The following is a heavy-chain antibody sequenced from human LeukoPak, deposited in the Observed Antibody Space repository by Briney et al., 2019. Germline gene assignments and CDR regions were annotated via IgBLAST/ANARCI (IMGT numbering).Heavy chain of an antibody. V-gene: IGHV3-30-3*01. CDR2: ISYDGSNK. CDR3: ARDSLILEWLSNPDY. CDR1: GFTFSSYA. Sequence: SGRSLRLSCAASGFTFSSYAMHWVRQAPGKGLEWVAVISYDGSNKYYADSVKGRFTISRDNSKNTLYLQMNSLRAEDTAVYYCARDSLILEWLSNPDYWGQGTLVTVSS. J-gene: IGHJ4*02. D-gene: IGHD3-3*01.